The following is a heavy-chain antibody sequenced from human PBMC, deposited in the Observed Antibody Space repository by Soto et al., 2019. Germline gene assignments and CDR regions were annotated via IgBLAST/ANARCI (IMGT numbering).Heavy chain of an antibody. CDR3: ARENGYISGPQHFDY. J-gene: IGHJ4*02. CDR2: IYDSGSS. Sequence: PSENLSLTCTASGASISSGDYFWSGIRQSPGKGLEWIGYIYDSGSSYYNPSLKSRVTMSVDTSKNQFSLKLSSVTAADTAVYYCARENGYISGPQHFDYWGQGTLHTASS. D-gene: IGHD5-12*01. V-gene: IGHV4-30-4*01. CDR1: GASISSGDYF.